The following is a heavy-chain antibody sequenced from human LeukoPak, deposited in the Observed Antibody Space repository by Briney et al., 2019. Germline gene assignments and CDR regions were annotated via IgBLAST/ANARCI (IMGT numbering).Heavy chain of an antibody. CDR2: ITGSGAFT. D-gene: IGHD6-19*01. CDR3: AKRSAESSGYFNY. Sequence: QTGGSLRLSCAASGFTFIKYSMTWLRQAPGKGLEGVSAITGSGAFTDYADSGKGRFTISRDNSKNTLYLQMNSLRAEDTAVYYCAKRSAESSGYFNYWGQGILVTVSS. CDR1: GFTFIKYS. V-gene: IGHV3-23*01. J-gene: IGHJ4*02.